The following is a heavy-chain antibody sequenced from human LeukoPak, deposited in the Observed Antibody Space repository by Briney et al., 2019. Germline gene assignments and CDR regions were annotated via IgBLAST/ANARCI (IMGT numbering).Heavy chain of an antibody. D-gene: IGHD2-2*03. CDR3: ARAIHVDIPYAFDI. Sequence: GGALKISFKGSGYRFTSYWIGWGRRMPGEGVEWRGIIYPGESDTRYSPSFQGQVTISADKSISTAYLQWSSLKASDTAMYYCARAIHVDIPYAFDIWGQGTMVTVSS. CDR2: IYPGESDT. V-gene: IGHV5-51*01. J-gene: IGHJ3*02. CDR1: GYRFTSYW.